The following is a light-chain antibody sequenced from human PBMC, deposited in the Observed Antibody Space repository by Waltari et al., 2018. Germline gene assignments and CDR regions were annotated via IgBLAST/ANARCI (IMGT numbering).Light chain of an antibody. Sequence: QSALTQPASVSGSPGQSITISCSGTNSDVGVYDYVPWYQHHPGKAPKLIIYYVTKGPSGVSNRFSGSKSGNTASLTISGLQAEDEADYYCSSYAGGNNLLFGGGTKVTVL. CDR1: NSDVGVYDY. V-gene: IGLV2-23*02. CDR3: SSYAGGNNLL. CDR2: YVT. J-gene: IGLJ2*01.